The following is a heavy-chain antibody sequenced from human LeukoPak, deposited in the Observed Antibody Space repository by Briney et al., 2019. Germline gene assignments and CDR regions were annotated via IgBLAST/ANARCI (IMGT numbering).Heavy chain of an antibody. V-gene: IGHV3-23*01. J-gene: IGHJ4*02. CDR1: GFTFSTYA. CDR3: ARGGLPSSSASPFDY. D-gene: IGHD6-13*01. Sequence: PGGSLRLSCAASGFTFSTYAMSWVRQAPGKGLEWVPVIGNSGGRTFYADSVKGRFTISRDNSKNTLHLQMNSLRAEDTAVYYCARGGLPSSSASPFDYWGQGTLVTVSS. CDR2: IGNSGGRT.